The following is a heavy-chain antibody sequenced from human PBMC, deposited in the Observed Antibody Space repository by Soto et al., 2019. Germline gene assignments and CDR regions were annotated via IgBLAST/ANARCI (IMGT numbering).Heavy chain of an antibody. CDR2: IWYDGSNK. J-gene: IGHJ4*02. D-gene: IGHD5-12*01. V-gene: IGHV3-33*01. CDR1: GFTFSSYG. Sequence: GGSLRLSCAASGFTFSSYGMHWVRQAPGKGLEWVAVIWYDGSNKYYADSVKGRFTISRDNSKNTLYLQMNSLRAEDTAVYYCAREDSGYDSRSPFDYWGQGTLVTVSS. CDR3: AREDSGYDSRSPFDY.